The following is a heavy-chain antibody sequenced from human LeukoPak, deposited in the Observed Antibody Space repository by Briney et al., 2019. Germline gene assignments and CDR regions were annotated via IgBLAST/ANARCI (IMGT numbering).Heavy chain of an antibody. CDR2: ISSSSSYI. D-gene: IGHD6-6*01. CDR3: ARHGKQLATPAAYFQH. V-gene: IGHV3-21*01. Sequence: KPGGSLRLSCAASGFTFSSYSMNWVRQAPGKGLEWVSSISSSSSYIYYADSVKGRFTISRDNAKNSLYLQMNSLRAEDTAVYYCARHGKQLATPAAYFQHWGQGTLVTVSS. CDR1: GFTFSSYS. J-gene: IGHJ1*01.